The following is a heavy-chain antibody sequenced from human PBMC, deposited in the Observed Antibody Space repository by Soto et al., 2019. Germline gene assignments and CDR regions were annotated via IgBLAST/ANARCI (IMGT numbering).Heavy chain of an antibody. CDR3: ARTGYNWFDP. CDR1: GGTFSSYA. J-gene: IGHJ5*02. CDR2: IIPVFGTA. Sequence: SVKVSCKASGGTFSSYAISWVRQAPGQGLEWMGGIIPVFGTANYAQKFQGRVTITADESTSTAYMELSSLRSEDTAVYYCARTGYNWFDPWGQGTLVTVSS. V-gene: IGHV1-69*13.